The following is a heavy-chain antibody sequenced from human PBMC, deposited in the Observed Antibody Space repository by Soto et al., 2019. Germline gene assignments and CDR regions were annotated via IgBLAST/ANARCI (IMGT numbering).Heavy chain of an antibody. V-gene: IGHV1-8*01. CDR3: ARERKFDFWRKGLDV. J-gene: IGHJ6*02. CDR2: MDPNSGST. D-gene: IGHD3-3*01. CDR1: GYTFTSYD. Sequence: QAQLVQSGAEVKKPGASVKVSCKASGYTFTSYDINWVRQAPGQGLEWLGWMDPNSGSTGYAQNLQGRVTMTRNISINTAHMEVSSLRSEDTAVYYCARERKFDFWRKGLDVWGQGTTVTVSS.